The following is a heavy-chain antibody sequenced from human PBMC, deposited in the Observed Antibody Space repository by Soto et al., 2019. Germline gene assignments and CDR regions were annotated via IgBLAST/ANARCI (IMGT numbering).Heavy chain of an antibody. J-gene: IGHJ5*02. V-gene: IGHV1-2*04. CDR2: INPSSGGT. D-gene: IGHD3-10*01. Sequence: QVQLVQSGAEVKKPGASVKVSCKASGYTFTGYYMHWVRQAPGQGLEWMGWINPSSGGTNYAQKFQGWVTMTRDTSISTAYMELSRLRSDYTAVYYCARDSYGSVPGGNWFDTWGQGTLVTVSS. CDR3: ARDSYGSVPGGNWFDT. CDR1: GYTFTGYY.